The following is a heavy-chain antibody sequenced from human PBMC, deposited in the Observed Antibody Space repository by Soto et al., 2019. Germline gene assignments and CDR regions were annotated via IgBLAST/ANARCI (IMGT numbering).Heavy chain of an antibody. V-gene: IGHV5-10-1*01. D-gene: IGHD6-13*01. J-gene: IGHJ6*01. CDR2: IDPRDSYT. CDR1: GYTFTNYW. Sequence: PGESLKTPRKGSGYTFTNYWFSWVRQMPGKGLEWMGKIDPRDSYTNYSPSFQGHVTIPADKPVGTAYLQGSSLSASDTAMYYCASRMRMAADAQSDYYAMDVWGQGTTVTVSS. CDR3: ASRMRMAADAQSDYYAMDV.